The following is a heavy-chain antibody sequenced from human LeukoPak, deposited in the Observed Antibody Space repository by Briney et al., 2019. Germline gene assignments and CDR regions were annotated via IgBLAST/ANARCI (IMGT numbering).Heavy chain of an antibody. CDR2: IKPGVSES. D-gene: IGHD5-12*01. J-gene: IGHJ4*02. CDR1: GVTFRSHW. CDR3: ARANIVATYFDY. Sequence: PGGPLTLSCAASGVTFRSHWMTWPPQPPGKARVWVANIKPGVSESYYVDSVMGRFSISRDNAKNSLYLQMNSLRAEDTAVYFCARANIVATYFDYWGQGTLVTVSS. V-gene: IGHV3-7*04.